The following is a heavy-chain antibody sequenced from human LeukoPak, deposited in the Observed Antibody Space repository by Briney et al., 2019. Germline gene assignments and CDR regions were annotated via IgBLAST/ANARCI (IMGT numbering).Heavy chain of an antibody. J-gene: IGHJ4*02. D-gene: IGHD3-10*02. Sequence: GGSLRLSCVASGYTFSPYWMSWVRQTPGKGPEWVASISNGGSATYYVDSVRGRFTISRDDAKNSLFLQMNGLRADDTAVYYCTRENYVPDSWGQGTLVTVSS. V-gene: IGHV3-7*03. CDR3: TRENYVPDS. CDR1: GYTFSPYW. CDR2: ISNGGSAT.